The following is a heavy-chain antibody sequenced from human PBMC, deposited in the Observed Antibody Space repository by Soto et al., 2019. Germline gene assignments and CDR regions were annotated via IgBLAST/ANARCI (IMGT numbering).Heavy chain of an antibody. CDR3: ARDQGSSGWPLRWFDP. V-gene: IGHV1-46*01. J-gene: IGHJ5*02. CDR1: GYNFTSYY. D-gene: IGHD6-19*01. CDR2: INPSGGST. Sequence: KVSCQASGYNFTSYYMHWVRQAPGQGLEWMGIINPSGGSTSYAQKFQGRVTMTRDTSTSTVYMELSSLRSEDTAVYYCARDQGSSGWPLRWFDPWGQGTLVTVSS.